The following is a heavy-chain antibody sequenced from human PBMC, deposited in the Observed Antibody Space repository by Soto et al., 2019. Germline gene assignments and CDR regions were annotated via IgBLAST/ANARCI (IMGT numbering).Heavy chain of an antibody. V-gene: IGHV4-59*01. CDR3: ARSTPPTYYYDSSGPLELDY. CDR1: GCSISSYY. J-gene: IGHJ4*02. D-gene: IGHD3-22*01. CDR2: IYYSGST. Sequence: SETLSLTCTVSGCSISSYYWSWIRQPPGKGLEWIGYIYYSGSTNYNPSLKSRVTISVDTSKNQFSLKLSSVTAADTAVYYCARSTPPTYYYDSSGPLELDYWGQGTLVTVSS.